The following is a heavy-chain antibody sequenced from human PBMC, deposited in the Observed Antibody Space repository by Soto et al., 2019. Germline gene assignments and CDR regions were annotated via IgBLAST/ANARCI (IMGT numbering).Heavy chain of an antibody. CDR1: SASIITEQR. CDR2: IHHSGRT. Sequence: QMQLQESGPGLVKPSETLSLTCAVSSASIITEQRWTWVRQPPGKGLEWIGEIHHSGRTNNNPSLRSRVTMSVDKSKHQFSLNLNSVTAADTALYYCARSFGWYAIDHWGQGTLVIVSS. CDR3: ARSFGWYAIDH. J-gene: IGHJ4*02. V-gene: IGHV4-4*02. D-gene: IGHD6-19*01.